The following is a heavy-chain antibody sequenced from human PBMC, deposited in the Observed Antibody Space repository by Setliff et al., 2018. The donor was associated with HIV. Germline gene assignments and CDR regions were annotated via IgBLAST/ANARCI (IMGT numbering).Heavy chain of an antibody. V-gene: IGHV3-74*01. D-gene: IGHD3-9*01. CDR3: VRDTFDGRSYYGWDV. Sequence: PGGSLRLSCAASGLTFSTSWMQWVRQSPGEGLLWVARLNPEANYIHYADSVKGRFTISRDNAKNTLYLQMNSLRTEDTAVYYCVRDTFDGRSYYGWDVWGQGTTDTVSS. J-gene: IGHJ6*02. CDR2: LNPEANYI. CDR1: GLTFSTSW.